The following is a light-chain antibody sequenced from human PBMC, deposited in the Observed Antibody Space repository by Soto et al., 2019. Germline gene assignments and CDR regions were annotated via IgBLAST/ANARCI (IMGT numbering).Light chain of an antibody. CDR3: QQCNNWPPIT. CDR1: QSVTKC. Sequence: IVLTQSPSTLSLSPGERATLSCRASQSVTKCLAWYQQQPGQAPRLLIYDVSIRAPGIPARFSGSGSGTDFTLTISSLEPEAFAVYYCQQCNNWPPITFGQGTRLEIK. J-gene: IGKJ5*01. CDR2: DVS. V-gene: IGKV3-11*01.